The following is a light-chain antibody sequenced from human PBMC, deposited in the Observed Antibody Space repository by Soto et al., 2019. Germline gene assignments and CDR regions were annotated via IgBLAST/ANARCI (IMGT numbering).Light chain of an antibody. CDR3: RSYASTTTPESYV. Sequence: QSVLTQPASVSGSPGQSISFSCTGTSSDVGAVKYVCCFHPQPGKAHILIIHEVSNRDSGVSNRFFCSKSGNTASLTISGLQAPDQADYYCRSYASTTTPESYVFGTETKGTVL. CDR2: EVS. CDR1: SSDVGAVKY. V-gene: IGLV2-14*01. J-gene: IGLJ1*01.